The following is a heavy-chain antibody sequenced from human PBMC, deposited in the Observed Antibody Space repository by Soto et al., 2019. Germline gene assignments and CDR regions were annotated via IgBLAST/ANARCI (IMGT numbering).Heavy chain of an antibody. Sequence: EVQLVESGGGLVKPGGSLRLSCAASGFTFSNAWMSWVRQAPGKGLEWVGRIKSKTDGGTTDYAAPVKGRFTISRDDSKNTLYLQMNRLKTEDTAVYYCTTFITMVRGVIGNWGQGTLVTVSS. V-gene: IGHV3-15*01. CDR3: TTFITMVRGVIGN. CDR1: GFTFSNAW. CDR2: IKSKTDGGTT. D-gene: IGHD3-10*01. J-gene: IGHJ4*02.